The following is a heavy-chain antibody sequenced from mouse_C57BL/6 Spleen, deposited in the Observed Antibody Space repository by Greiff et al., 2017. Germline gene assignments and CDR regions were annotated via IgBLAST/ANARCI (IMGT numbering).Heavy chain of an antibody. CDR1: GYTFTSYW. J-gene: IGHJ1*03. V-gene: IGHV1-61*01. CDR2: IYPSDSET. Sequence: QVQLQQSGAELVRPGSSVKLSCKASGYTFTSYWMDWVKQRPGQGLEWIGNIYPSDSETHYNQKFKDKATLTVDKSSSTAYMQLSSLTSEDSAVYYCARAQFWYFDVWGTGTTVTVSS. CDR3: ARAQFWYFDV.